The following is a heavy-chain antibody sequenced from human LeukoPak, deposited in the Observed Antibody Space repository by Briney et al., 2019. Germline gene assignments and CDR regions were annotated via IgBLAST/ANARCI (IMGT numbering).Heavy chain of an antibody. D-gene: IGHD2-15*01. Sequence: GASVKVSCKPSGYTFTCYYIQWVRQAPRQGLEWMGWINPNSGGTNYAQKFQGRVTMTRDTSISTAYMELSSLRSDDTAVYYCARGVVAATFYYYMDVWGKGTTVTVSS. CDR2: INPNSGGT. CDR3: ARGVVAATFYYYMDV. CDR1: GYTFTCYY. J-gene: IGHJ6*03. V-gene: IGHV1-2*02.